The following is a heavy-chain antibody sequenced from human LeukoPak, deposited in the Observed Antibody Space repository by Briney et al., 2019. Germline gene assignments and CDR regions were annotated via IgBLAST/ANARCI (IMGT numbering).Heavy chain of an antibody. CDR1: GYTFTGYY. Sequence: WASVKVSCKASGYTFTGYYMHWVRQAPGQGLEWMGWINPNSGGTNYAQKFQGRVTMTRDTSISTAYMELSRLRSDDTAVFYCAADPDYNGNSDAFDFWGQGTMVTVSS. CDR2: INPNSGGT. CDR3: AADPDYNGNSDAFDF. D-gene: IGHD4-23*01. V-gene: IGHV1-2*02. J-gene: IGHJ3*01.